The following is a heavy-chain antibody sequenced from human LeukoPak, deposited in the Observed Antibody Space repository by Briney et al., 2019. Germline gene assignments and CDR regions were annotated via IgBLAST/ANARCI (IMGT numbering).Heavy chain of an antibody. Sequence: PGGSLRLSCAASGFTFSSYWMSWVRQAPGKGLEWVANIKQDGSEKYHVDSVKGRFTISRDNAKNSLYLQMNSLRAEDTAVYYCARDLMVRGLDAFDIWGQGTMVTVSS. J-gene: IGHJ3*02. D-gene: IGHD3-10*01. CDR1: GFTFSSYW. CDR3: ARDLMVRGLDAFDI. CDR2: IKQDGSEK. V-gene: IGHV3-7*01.